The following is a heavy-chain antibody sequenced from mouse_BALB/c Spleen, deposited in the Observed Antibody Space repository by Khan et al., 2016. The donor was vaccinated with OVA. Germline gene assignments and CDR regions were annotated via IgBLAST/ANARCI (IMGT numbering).Heavy chain of an antibody. CDR1: GYTFTDYI. CDR2: IFPGSNTP. J-gene: IGHJ3*01. D-gene: IGHD2-2*01. V-gene: IGHV1-77*01. Sequence: QVQLQQPGPEVVKPGASLKVSCKASGYTFTDYIIGWVKQSTRQGLEWIGDIFPGSNTPYYNEKFKDKATLTADISSNTVYMHLSSLTSEDSAVYFCARGGYAAFSYWGQGTLVTVSA. CDR3: ARGGYAAFSY.